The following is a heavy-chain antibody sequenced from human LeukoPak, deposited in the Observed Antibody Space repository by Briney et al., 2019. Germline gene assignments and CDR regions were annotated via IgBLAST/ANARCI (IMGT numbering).Heavy chain of an antibody. CDR1: GYTFTRYG. J-gene: IGHJ4*02. D-gene: IGHD6-13*01. Sequence: ASVKVSCKASGYTFTRYGVTWVRQAPGQGLEWMGWISGYNGNPNYAQKFQGRVTMTTDTSTNTAYMEVTGLRSDDTATHYCARDSSSSWHGFLDSWGQGTLVTVSS. V-gene: IGHV1-18*01. CDR3: ARDSSSSWHGFLDS. CDR2: ISGYNGNP.